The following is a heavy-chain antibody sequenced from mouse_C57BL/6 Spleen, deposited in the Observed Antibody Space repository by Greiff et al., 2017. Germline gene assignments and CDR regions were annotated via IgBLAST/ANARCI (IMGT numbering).Heavy chain of an antibody. V-gene: IGHV5-9-1*02. D-gene: IGHD2-4*01. CDR2: ISSGGDYI. CDR1: GFTFSSYA. Sequence: EVMLVESGEFLVKPGGSLKLSCAASGFTFSSYALSLVRQTPEKRLEWVAYISSGGDYIYYADTVKGRFTISRDNARNTLYLQMSSLKSEDTAMYYCTRGYYDYAWFAYWGQGTLVTVSA. J-gene: IGHJ3*01. CDR3: TRGYYDYAWFAY.